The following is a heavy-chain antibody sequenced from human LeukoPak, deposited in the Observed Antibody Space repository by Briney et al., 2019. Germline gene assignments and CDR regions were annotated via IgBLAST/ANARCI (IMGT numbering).Heavy chain of an antibody. CDR2: ISSSSSTI. D-gene: IGHD7-27*01. CDR3: ARDGGWGWDY. V-gene: IGHV3-48*01. CDR1: GFTFSSYS. J-gene: IGHJ4*02. Sequence: GGSLRLSCAASGFTFSSYSMNWVRQAPGKGLEWVSYISSSSSTIYYADSVKGRFTISRDNSKNTLYLQMNSLRAEDTAVYYCARDGGWGWDYWGQGTLVTVSS.